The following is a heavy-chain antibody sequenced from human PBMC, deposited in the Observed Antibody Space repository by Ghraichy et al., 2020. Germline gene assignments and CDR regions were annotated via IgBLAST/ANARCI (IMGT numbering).Heavy chain of an antibody. J-gene: IGHJ5*02. CDR1: GFTFNSYE. CDR3: ATSPEGSSWYPRPDWFDP. D-gene: IGHD6-13*01. CDR2: ISSSGTTI. V-gene: IGHV3-48*03. Sequence: GGSLRLSCAASGFTFNSYEMNWVRQAPGKGLEWISYISSSGTTIYYADSVKGRFTISRDNAKNSLYLQMNSLRAEDTAVYYCATSPEGSSWYPRPDWFDPWGQGTLVTVSS.